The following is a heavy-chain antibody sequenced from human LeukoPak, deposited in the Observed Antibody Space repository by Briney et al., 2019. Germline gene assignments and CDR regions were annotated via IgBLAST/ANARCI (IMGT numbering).Heavy chain of an antibody. CDR2: IYHSGST. CDR1: GGSISSGGYY. D-gene: IGHD3-22*01. CDR3: ASDSSGYADAFDT. V-gene: IGHV4-30-2*02. Sequence: SQTLSLTCTVSGGSISSGGYYWSWIRQPPGKGLEWIGYIYHSGSTYYNPSLKSRVTISVDTSKNRFSLKLSSVTAADTAVYYCASDSSGYADAFDTWGQGTMVTVSS. J-gene: IGHJ3*02.